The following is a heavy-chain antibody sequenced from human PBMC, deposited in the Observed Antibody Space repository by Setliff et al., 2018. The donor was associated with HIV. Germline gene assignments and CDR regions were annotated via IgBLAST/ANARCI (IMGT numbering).Heavy chain of an antibody. CDR3: ARDYYNFQDM. D-gene: IGHD3-3*01. Sequence: SLTCPVSGGSINNYFWSWIRQSPGRGLEWIGYIYYSGETNYNPSLKSRVTFSVDTSENQFSLKLSSVTAADSAVYYCARDYYNFQDMWGQGTMVTVSS. CDR2: IYYSGET. V-gene: IGHV4-59*01. CDR1: GGSINNYF. J-gene: IGHJ3*02.